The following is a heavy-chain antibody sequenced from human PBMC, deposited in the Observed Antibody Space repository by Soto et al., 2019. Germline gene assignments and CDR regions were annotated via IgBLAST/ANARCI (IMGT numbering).Heavy chain of an antibody. Sequence: GGSLRLSCTASGFTFGDYAMSWVRQAPGKGLEWVGFIRSKAYGGTTEYAASVKGRFTISRDDSKSIAYLQMNSLKTEDTAVYYCTRDRQTVTNDAFDIWGQGTMVTVSS. CDR3: TRDRQTVTNDAFDI. CDR2: IRSKAYGGTT. CDR1: GFTFGDYA. D-gene: IGHD4-17*01. J-gene: IGHJ3*02. V-gene: IGHV3-49*04.